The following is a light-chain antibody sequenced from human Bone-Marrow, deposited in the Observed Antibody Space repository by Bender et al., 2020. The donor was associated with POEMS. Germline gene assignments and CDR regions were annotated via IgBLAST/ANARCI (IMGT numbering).Light chain of an antibody. J-gene: IGLJ1*01. V-gene: IGLV7-43*01. CDR3: SSYVVSSVEYV. Sequence: QTVVTQEPSLTVSPGGTVTLTCALSTGADTSRYYPNWFQVKPGQAPRPLIYGTDRRHSWTPARFSGSLLGGKAHLTLSGAQPEDEAEYFCSSYVVSSVEYVFGTGTTVTV. CDR1: TGADTSRYY. CDR2: GTD.